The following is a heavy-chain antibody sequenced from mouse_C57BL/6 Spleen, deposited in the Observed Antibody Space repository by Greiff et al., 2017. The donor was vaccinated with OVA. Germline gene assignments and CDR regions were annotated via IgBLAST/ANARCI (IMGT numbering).Heavy chain of an antibody. V-gene: IGHV5-4*03. D-gene: IGHD1-1*01. CDR1: GFTFSSYA. Sequence: EVKLVESGGGLVKPGGSLKLSCAASGFTFSSYAMSWVRQTPEKRLEWVATISDGGSYTYYPDNVKGRFTISRDNAKNNLYLQMRHLKSEDTAMYYCARGILREYYAMDYWGQGTSVTVSS. CDR3: ARGILREYYAMDY. J-gene: IGHJ4*01. CDR2: ISDGGSYT.